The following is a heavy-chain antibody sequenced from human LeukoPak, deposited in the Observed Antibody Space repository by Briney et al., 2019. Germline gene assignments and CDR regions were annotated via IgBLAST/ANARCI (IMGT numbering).Heavy chain of an antibody. Sequence: PGGSLRLSCAASGFTFSSYWMTWVRQGPGKGREWVANIKPGGNEKYYVDSVKGRFTISRDNVKNSLYLQMNSLRAEDTAIYYCATFRFLGTWGQGTMVTVSP. CDR1: GFTFSSYW. CDR3: ATFRFLGT. D-gene: IGHD3-3*01. J-gene: IGHJ3*01. CDR2: IKPGGNEK. V-gene: IGHV3-7*03.